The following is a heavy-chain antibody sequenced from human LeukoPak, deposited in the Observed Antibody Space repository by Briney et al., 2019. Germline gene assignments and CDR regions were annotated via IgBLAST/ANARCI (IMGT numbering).Heavy chain of an antibody. J-gene: IGHJ5*02. V-gene: IGHV1-24*01. D-gene: IGHD2-15*01. CDR3: ATSGAKVATRLNWFDP. CDR1: GYTLTELS. Sequence: ASVKVSCKCSGYTLTELSMHWVRQAPGKGLEWMGGFDPDAGETTYAQKSQGRVTMTEDTSTDTAYMELSSLRSEDTAVYYCATSGAKVATRLNWFDPWGQGTLVTVSS. CDR2: FDPDAGET.